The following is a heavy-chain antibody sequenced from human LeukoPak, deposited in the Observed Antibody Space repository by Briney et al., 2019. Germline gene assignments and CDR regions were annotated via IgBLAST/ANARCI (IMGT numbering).Heavy chain of an antibody. Sequence: GVSLRLSCASSGFTIGTAWMSWVRQAPGQGLEWRGHIKSEGEGATTDYAAPAKGRFAISRDDSKNMIYLQMSSLKMDDTAIYYCIAHFPYFYGFDVWGKGTTVTVSS. D-gene: IGHD3-3*02. CDR3: IAHFPYFYGFDV. J-gene: IGHJ6*04. V-gene: IGHV3-15*01. CDR2: IKSEGEGATT. CDR1: GFTIGTAW.